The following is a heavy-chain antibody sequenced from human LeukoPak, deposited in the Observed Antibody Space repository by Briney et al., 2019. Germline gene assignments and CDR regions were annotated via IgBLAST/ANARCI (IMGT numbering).Heavy chain of an antibody. CDR3: ARETSVTGDAFDI. J-gene: IGHJ3*02. D-gene: IGHD4-17*01. CDR1: GFTFSDYY. Sequence: PGGSLRLSCAASGFTFSDYYMSWIRQAPGKGLEWVSSISSSSSYIYYADSVKGRFTISRDNAKNSLYLQMNSLRAEDTAVYYCARETSVTGDAFDIWGQGTMVTVSS. V-gene: IGHV3-11*06. CDR2: ISSSSSYI.